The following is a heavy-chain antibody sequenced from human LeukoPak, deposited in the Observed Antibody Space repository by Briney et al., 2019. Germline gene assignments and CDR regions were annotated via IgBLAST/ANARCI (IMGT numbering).Heavy chain of an antibody. V-gene: IGHV3-21*01. CDR1: GFTFSTYS. D-gene: IGHD6-6*01. CDR2: ITSSSSYI. Sequence: PGGSLRLSCTASGFTFSTYSMNWVHQAPGKGLEWDSSITSSSSYIFYVDSVKGRFTISRDNAKNSLHLQMDSLRAEDSAVYYCARSATSSSSRINWFDVGGQGTLVTVSS. J-gene: IGHJ5*02. CDR3: ARSATSSSSRINWFDV.